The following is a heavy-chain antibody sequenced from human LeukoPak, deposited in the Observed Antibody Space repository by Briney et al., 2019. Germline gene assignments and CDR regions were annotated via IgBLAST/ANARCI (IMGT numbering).Heavy chain of an antibody. D-gene: IGHD5-24*01. V-gene: IGHV5-51*01. J-gene: IGHJ4*02. CDR1: GYSFTSYC. Sequence: GESLKISCKGSGYSFTSYCIGWVRQMPGKGLEWMGIIYPGDSDTRYSPSFQGQVTISADKSISTAYLQWSSLKASDTAMYYCARSLGSHNYQPHCFDYWGQGTLVTVSS. CDR2: IYPGDSDT. CDR3: ARSLGSHNYQPHCFDY.